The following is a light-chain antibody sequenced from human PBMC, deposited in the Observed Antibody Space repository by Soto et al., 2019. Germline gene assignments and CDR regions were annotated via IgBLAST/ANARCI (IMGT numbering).Light chain of an antibody. CDR2: RNK. CDR1: SSNNGSNY. CDR3: ATWDDSLSNV. V-gene: IGLV1-47*01. J-gene: IGLJ1*01. Sequence: QSVLTQPPSASGTPGQRVTISCSGRSSNNGSNYVYWYQQLQGTALKLLIYRNKQRPSGGPDRVSGSNSGTAATLANSLLRSEDEADYYCATWDDSLSNVCGTGTKGTGL.